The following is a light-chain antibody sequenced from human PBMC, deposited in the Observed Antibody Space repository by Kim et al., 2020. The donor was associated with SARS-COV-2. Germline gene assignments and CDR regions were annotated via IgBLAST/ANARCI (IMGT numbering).Light chain of an antibody. Sequence: EIVMTQFPGTLSLSPGERATLSCRADQSVESSFIAWYQQKPGQAPRLLIYGTSNRATGIPDRFSGRGSGTDFSLTISRLEPEDFAVYYCHQYGSLHWTFGQGTKVDIK. CDR3: HQYGSLHWT. V-gene: IGKV3-20*01. CDR2: GTS. CDR1: QSVESSF. J-gene: IGKJ1*01.